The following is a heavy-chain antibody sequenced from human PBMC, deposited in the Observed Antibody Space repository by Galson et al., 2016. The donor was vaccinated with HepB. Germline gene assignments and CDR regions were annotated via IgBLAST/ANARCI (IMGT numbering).Heavy chain of an antibody. V-gene: IGHV1-18*01. CDR2: ISANNGNT. CDR1: GYTFSTYG. J-gene: IGHJ4*02. D-gene: IGHD3-3*01. Sequence: SVKVSCKASGYTFSTYGINWVRQAPGQGLEWMGWISANNGNTHYAQKLQGRVTMTTDTSTSSVYMELRSLRSDDTAVYYCARGYYDFWSGYYNHHFLDSWGQGTLVTVSS. CDR3: ARGYYDFWSGYYNHHFLDS.